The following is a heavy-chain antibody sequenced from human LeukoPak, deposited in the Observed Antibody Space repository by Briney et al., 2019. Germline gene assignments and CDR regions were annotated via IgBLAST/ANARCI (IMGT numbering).Heavy chain of an antibody. J-gene: IGHJ4*02. CDR1: GYTFTSYD. V-gene: IGHV1-8*01. D-gene: IGHD3-3*01. CDR2: MNPNSGNT. CDR3: ARNVYYDFWSGYYMGWYYFDY. Sequence: SVKVSCKASGYTFTSYDINWVRQATGQGLEWMGWMNPNSGNTGYAQKFQGRVTMTRNTSISTAYMELSSLRSEDTAVYYCARNVYYDFWSGYYMGWYYFDYWGQGTLVTVSS.